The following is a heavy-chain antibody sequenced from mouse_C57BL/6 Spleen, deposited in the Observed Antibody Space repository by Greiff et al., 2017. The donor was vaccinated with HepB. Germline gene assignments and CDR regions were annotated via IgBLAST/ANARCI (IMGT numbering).Heavy chain of an antibody. D-gene: IGHD1-1*01. CDR2: ISGGGGNT. CDR3: ARRGITTVVATGYFDY. V-gene: IGHV5-9*01. Sequence: DVQLVESGGGLVKPGGSLKLSCAASGFTFSSYTMSWVRQTPEKRLEWVATISGGGGNTYYPDSVKGRFTISRDNAKNTLYLQMSSLRSEDTALYYCARRGITTVVATGYFDYWGQGTTLTVSS. J-gene: IGHJ2*01. CDR1: GFTFSSYT.